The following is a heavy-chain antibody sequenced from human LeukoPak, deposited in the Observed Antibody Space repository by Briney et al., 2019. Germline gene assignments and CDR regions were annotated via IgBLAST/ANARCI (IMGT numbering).Heavy chain of an antibody. CDR3: ARDRDYYYDSSGYYLGY. Sequence: GGSLRLSCAASGFTFSDYYMSWIRQAPGMGLEWVSYISSSGNTIYYVDSVKGRFTISRDNAKKSLYLQMKSLRAEDTAVYYCARDRDYYYDSSGYYLGYWGQGTLVTVSS. V-gene: IGHV3-11*01. CDR2: ISSSGNTI. J-gene: IGHJ4*02. D-gene: IGHD3-22*01. CDR1: GFTFSDYY.